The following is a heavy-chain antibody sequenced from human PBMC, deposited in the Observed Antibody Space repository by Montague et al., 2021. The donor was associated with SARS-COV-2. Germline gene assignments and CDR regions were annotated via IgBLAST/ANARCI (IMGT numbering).Heavy chain of an antibody. CDR2: IYYSRST. D-gene: IGHD2-15*01. Sequence: SETLSLTCTVSGGSISSSSYYWGWIRQPTGKGLEWIRSIYYSRSTYYNPSLKSRVTISVDTSKNQLSLKLISVTAADTAVYYCARWKLYCSGGSCYSNRFDIWGQGTMVTVSS. J-gene: IGHJ3*02. CDR1: GGSISSSSYY. V-gene: IGHV4-39*01. CDR3: ARWKLYCSGGSCYSNRFDI.